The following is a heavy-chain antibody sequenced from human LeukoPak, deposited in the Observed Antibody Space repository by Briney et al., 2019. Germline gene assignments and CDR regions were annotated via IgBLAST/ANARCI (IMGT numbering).Heavy chain of an antibody. CDR3: ARGIGISPKS. J-gene: IGHJ4*02. CDR1: GGSISSSNYY. D-gene: IGHD1-14*01. Sequence: PSETLSLTCTVSGGSISSSNYYWGWIRQPPGKGLEWIGRIYTSGSTNYNPSLKSRVTMSVDTSKNQFSLKLSSVTAADTAVYYCARGIGISPKSWGQGTPVTVSS. V-gene: IGHV4-61*05. CDR2: IYTSGST.